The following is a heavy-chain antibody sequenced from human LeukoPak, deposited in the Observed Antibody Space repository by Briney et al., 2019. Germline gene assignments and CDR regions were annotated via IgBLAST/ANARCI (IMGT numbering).Heavy chain of an antibody. CDR1: GGSFSGYY. D-gene: IGHD5-12*01. CDR2: INHSGST. CDR3: ARESDVGYPGNWFDP. Sequence: SETLSLTCAVYGGSFSGYYWSWIRQPPGKGLEWIGEINHSGSTYYNPSLKSRVTISVDTSKNQFSLKLSSVTAADTAVYYCARESDVGYPGNWFDPWGQGTLVTVSS. J-gene: IGHJ5*02. V-gene: IGHV4-34*01.